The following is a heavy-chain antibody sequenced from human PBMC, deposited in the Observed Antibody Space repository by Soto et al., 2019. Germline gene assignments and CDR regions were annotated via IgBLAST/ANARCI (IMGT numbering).Heavy chain of an antibody. V-gene: IGHV3-21*01. CDR3: ARRGLGYCSSTSCPASYYYYYMDV. Sequence: EVQLVESGGGLVKPGGSLRLSCAASGFTFSSYSMNWVRQAPGKGLEWVSSISSSSSYIYYADSVKGRFTISRDNAKNSLYLQMNSLRAEDTAVYYCARRGLGYCSSTSCPASYYYYYMDVWGKGTTVTVSS. D-gene: IGHD2-2*01. CDR1: GFTFSSYS. J-gene: IGHJ6*03. CDR2: ISSSSSYI.